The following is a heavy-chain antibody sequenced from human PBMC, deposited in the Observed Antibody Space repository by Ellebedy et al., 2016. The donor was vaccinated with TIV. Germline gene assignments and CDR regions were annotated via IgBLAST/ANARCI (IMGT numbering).Heavy chain of an antibody. Sequence: AASVKVSCKASGYTFTSYAMHWVRQAPGQRLEWMGWINAGNGNTKYSQKFQGRVTITRDTSASTDYMELSSLRSEDTAVYYCSRSIYSSSVDFDYWGQGTLVSVSS. CDR1: GYTFTSYA. J-gene: IGHJ4*02. D-gene: IGHD6-6*01. CDR3: SRSIYSSSVDFDY. V-gene: IGHV1-3*01. CDR2: INAGNGNT.